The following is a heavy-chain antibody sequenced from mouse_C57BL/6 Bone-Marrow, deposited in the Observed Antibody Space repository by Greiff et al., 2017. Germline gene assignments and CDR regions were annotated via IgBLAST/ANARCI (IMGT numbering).Heavy chain of an antibody. J-gene: IGHJ3*01. D-gene: IGHD2-4*01. Sequence: QVQLQQPGAELVMPGASVKLSCKASGYTFTSYWMHWVKQRPGQGLEWIGEIDPSDSYTNYNQKFKGKSTLTVHKSSSTAYMQLSSLTSEDSAVYYCATYDYDGGAWFAYWGQGTLVTVSA. CDR1: GYTFTSYW. V-gene: IGHV1-69*01. CDR3: ATYDYDGGAWFAY. CDR2: IDPSDSYT.